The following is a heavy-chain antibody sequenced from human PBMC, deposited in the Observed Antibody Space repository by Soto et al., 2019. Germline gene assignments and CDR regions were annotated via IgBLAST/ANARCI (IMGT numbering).Heavy chain of an antibody. J-gene: IGHJ4*02. V-gene: IGHV2-70*11. D-gene: IGHD5-18*01. Sequence: SGPTLVNPTQTLTLTCTFSGFSLSTSGMCVSWIRQPPGKALEWLARIDWDDDKYYSTSLKTRLTISKDTSKNQVVLTMTNMGPEDTATYFCALTLSGYSYGPPRHFDYWGQGTLVTVSS. CDR3: ALTLSGYSYGPPRHFDY. CDR2: IDWDDDK. CDR1: GFSLSTSGMC.